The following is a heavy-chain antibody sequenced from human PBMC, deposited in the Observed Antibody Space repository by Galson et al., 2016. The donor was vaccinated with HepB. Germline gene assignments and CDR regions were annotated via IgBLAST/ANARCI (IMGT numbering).Heavy chain of an antibody. CDR1: GDSITSGSFY. Sequence: TLSLTCTVSGDSITSGSFYWTWIRQPAGEGLEWIGRIHTSGSNDHNPSLNSRVAMSIDTSKNHFSLRLTSVTAADTALYYCARTRGYSPLDYWGQGILVTVSS. CDR3: ARTRGYSPLDY. D-gene: IGHD5-12*01. V-gene: IGHV4-61*02. J-gene: IGHJ4*02. CDR2: IHTSGSN.